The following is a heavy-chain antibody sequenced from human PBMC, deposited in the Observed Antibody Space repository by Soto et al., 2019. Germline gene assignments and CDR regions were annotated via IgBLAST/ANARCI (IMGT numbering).Heavy chain of an antibody. J-gene: IGHJ5*02. Sequence: GGSLRLSCSASGFTFSEYSMHWVRQAPGKGLQYVSTISSDGDITYYADSVKGRLTISRDNSKNTLYLQMNSLRPEDTAVYYCVKVSTFYDILTGYYSTNFFDPWGQGTLVTVSS. D-gene: IGHD3-9*01. CDR1: GFTFSEYS. CDR2: ISSDGDIT. CDR3: VKVSTFYDILTGYYSTNFFDP. V-gene: IGHV3-64D*06.